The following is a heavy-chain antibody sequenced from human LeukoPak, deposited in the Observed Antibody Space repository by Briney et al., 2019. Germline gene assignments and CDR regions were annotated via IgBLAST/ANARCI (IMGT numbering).Heavy chain of an antibody. CDR1: RFTFSNYG. D-gene: IGHD4-23*01. Sequence: GRSLRLSCTASRFTFSNYGMFWVRQAPGKGLEWVAFISYDGSNKYYVDSVKGRFTISRDNSKNTLYLQMNSLRAEDTAVYYCAKALDYGGNSPFHYWGQGTLVTVSS. J-gene: IGHJ4*02. CDR3: AKALDYGGNSPFHY. V-gene: IGHV3-30*18. CDR2: ISYDGSNK.